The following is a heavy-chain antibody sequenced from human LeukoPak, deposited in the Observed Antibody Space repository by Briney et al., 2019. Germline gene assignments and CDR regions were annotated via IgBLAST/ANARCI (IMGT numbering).Heavy chain of an antibody. Sequence: GGSLRLSCAASGFTFSSYWMHWVRQAPGKGLVWVSRINSNGSSTSYADSVKGRFTISRDNAKNTLYLQMNSLRAEDTAVYYCARRVVPAANGYYFDYWGQGTLVTVTS. CDR1: GFTFSSYW. J-gene: IGHJ4*02. CDR3: ARRVVPAANGYYFDY. D-gene: IGHD2-2*01. V-gene: IGHV3-74*01. CDR2: INSNGSST.